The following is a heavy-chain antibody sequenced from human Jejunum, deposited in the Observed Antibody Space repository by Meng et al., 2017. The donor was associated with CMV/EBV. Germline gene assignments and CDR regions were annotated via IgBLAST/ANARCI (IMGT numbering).Heavy chain of an antibody. CDR2: IWYDGKNK. CDR3: AKHLEAAVLPEVFDC. Sequence: FSFRTHGIHWVRQAPGKGLEWVAVIWYDGKNKYYADSVKGRFTISRDNSNNTVYLQMDSLRGDDTATYYCAKHLEAAVLPEVFDCWGQGTLVTVSS. V-gene: IGHV3-33*03. J-gene: IGHJ4*02. D-gene: IGHD6-13*01. CDR1: FSFRTHG.